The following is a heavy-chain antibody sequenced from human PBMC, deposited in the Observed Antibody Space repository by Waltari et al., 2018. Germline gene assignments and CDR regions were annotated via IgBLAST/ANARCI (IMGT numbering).Heavy chain of an antibody. CDR2: IWYDGSNK. CDR3: ARGDGGSGLGASDI. CDR1: GLTFTNHG. Sequence: QVQLVESGGGVVQSGRSLRLPCVGSGLTFTNHGMNWVRQAPGKGLEWVAVIWYDGSNKNYVDSVKGRFTISRDNSKNTLYLEMNSLRAEDTAVYFCARGDGGSGLGASDIWGQGTMVTVSS. V-gene: IGHV3-33*01. J-gene: IGHJ3*02. D-gene: IGHD3-3*01.